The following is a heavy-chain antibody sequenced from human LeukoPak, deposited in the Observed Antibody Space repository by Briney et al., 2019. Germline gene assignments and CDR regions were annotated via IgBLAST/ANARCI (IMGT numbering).Heavy chain of an antibody. V-gene: IGHV5-51*01. CDR2: IYPSDSDT. D-gene: IGHD2-21*01. CDR1: GYKFTRCW. J-gene: IGHJ5*02. Sequence: GESLKISCKDSGYKFTRCWIGWVRQMPGKGLEWMGMIYPSDSDTRYSPSFQGQVTISADKSISTAYLQWSSLKASDTAMYYCARHGEGGLWFDPWGQGTLVTVSS. CDR3: ARHGEGGLWFDP.